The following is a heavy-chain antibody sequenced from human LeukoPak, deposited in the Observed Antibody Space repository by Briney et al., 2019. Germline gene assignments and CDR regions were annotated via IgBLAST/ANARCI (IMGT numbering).Heavy chain of an antibody. J-gene: IGHJ6*02. CDR2: IYSGGST. Sequence: GGSLRLSCAASGFTVSSNYMSWVRQAPGKGLEWVSVIYSGGSTYYADSVKGRFTISRDNSKNTLYLQMNSLRAEDTAVYYCARRAAVPAASSFGDYYYGMDVWGQGTTVTVSS. CDR3: ARRAAVPAASSFGDYYYGMDV. D-gene: IGHD2-2*01. CDR1: GFTVSSNY. V-gene: IGHV3-53*01.